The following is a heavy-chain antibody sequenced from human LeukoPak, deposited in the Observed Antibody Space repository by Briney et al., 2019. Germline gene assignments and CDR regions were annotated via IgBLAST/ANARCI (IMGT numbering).Heavy chain of an antibody. V-gene: IGHV4-59*01. CDR2: INYSGST. J-gene: IGHJ3*02. CDR3: ARSLYYYGSDSFDI. Sequence: SETLSLTCTVSGVSISSYYWSWIRQFPGKGLEWIGYINYSGSTNYNPSLKSRVTISVDTSKNQFSLKLSSVTAADTAVYYCARSLYYYGSDSFDIWGQGTMVTVSS. D-gene: IGHD3-10*01. CDR1: GVSISSYY.